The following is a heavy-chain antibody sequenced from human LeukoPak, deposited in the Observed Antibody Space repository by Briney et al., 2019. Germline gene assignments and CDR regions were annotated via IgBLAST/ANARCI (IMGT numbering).Heavy chain of an antibody. V-gene: IGHV3-33*01. D-gene: IGHD2-21*01. J-gene: IGHJ4*02. CDR1: GFTFSSCG. Sequence: PGGPLRLSCAASGFTFSSCGMHWVRQAPGKGLEWVAVIWYDGSNKYYADSVKGRFTISRDNSKNTLYLQMNSLRAEDTAVYYCARKISCGGDCYSLDYWGQGTLVTVSS. CDR3: ARKISCGGDCYSLDY. CDR2: IWYDGSNK.